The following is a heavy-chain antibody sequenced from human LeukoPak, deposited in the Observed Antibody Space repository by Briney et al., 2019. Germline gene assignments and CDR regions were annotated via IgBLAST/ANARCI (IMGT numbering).Heavy chain of an antibody. CDR3: ASSSRGYSNY. CDR2: IYYSGST. CDR1: GVSTSSYY. J-gene: IGHJ4*02. Sequence: SETLSLTCTVSGVSTSSYYWSWIRQTPGKGLEWIGYIYYSGSTNYNPSLKSRVTISVDTSKNQFSLQLSSVTAADTAVYYCASSSRGYSNYWGQGTLVTVSS. V-gene: IGHV4-59*01. D-gene: IGHD4-4*01.